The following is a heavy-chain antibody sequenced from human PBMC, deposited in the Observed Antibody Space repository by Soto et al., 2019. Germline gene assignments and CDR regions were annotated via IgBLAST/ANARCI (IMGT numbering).Heavy chain of an antibody. CDR1: GFTFSSYG. CDR2: ISYDGSNK. J-gene: IGHJ4*02. Sequence: QVQLVESGGGVVQPGRSLRLSCAASGFTFSSYGMHWVRQAPGKGLEWVAVISYDGSNKYYADSVKGRFTISRDNSKNTLYLQMNSLRAEDTAVYYCAKDQNVQYYGSGYFDYWGQGTLVTFSS. CDR3: AKDQNVQYYGSGYFDY. V-gene: IGHV3-30*18. D-gene: IGHD3-10*01.